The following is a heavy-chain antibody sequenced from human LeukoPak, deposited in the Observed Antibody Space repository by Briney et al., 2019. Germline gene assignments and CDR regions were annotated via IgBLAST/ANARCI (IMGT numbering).Heavy chain of an antibody. CDR1: GFTFSSYS. CDR2: ISSSSSYI. CDR3: AILGGALSSGWHPKRNYFDY. D-gene: IGHD6-25*01. Sequence: GGSLRLSCAASGFTFSSYSMNWVRQAPGKGLEWVSSISSSSSYIYYADSVKGRFTISRDNAKNSLYLQMNSLRAEDTAVYYCAILGGALSSGWHPKRNYFDYWGQGTLVTVSS. V-gene: IGHV3-21*01. J-gene: IGHJ4*02.